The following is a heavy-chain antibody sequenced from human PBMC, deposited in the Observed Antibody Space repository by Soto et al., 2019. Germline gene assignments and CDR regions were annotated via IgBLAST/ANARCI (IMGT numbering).Heavy chain of an antibody. J-gene: IGHJ6*02. D-gene: IGHD2-21*02. Sequence: GGSLRLSCSVPGLIFTNSWLSWVRQAPRKGLEWVAHIKEDGSEKSYVDSVRGRFTISRDNAENSLYLQMNSLRVEDTAVYFCARGHFGLDVWGQGTTVTVSS. CDR3: ARGHFGLDV. CDR1: GLIFTNSW. CDR2: IKEDGSEK. V-gene: IGHV3-7*05.